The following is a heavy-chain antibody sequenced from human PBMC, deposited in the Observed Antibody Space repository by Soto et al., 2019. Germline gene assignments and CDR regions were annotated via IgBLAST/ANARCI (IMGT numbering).Heavy chain of an antibody. D-gene: IGHD3-10*01. CDR1: GFSFDDYA. Sequence: GGSLRLSCAASGFSFDDYAMHWVRQAPGKGLEWVTGISWNSGTIGYADSVKGRFTISRDNAKNSLYLQMNSPRAEDTALYYFARDVWYRASGIPDSWAQGTLVPVYS. V-gene: IGHV3-9*01. CDR3: ARDVWYRASGIPDS. J-gene: IGHJ4*02. CDR2: ISWNSGTI.